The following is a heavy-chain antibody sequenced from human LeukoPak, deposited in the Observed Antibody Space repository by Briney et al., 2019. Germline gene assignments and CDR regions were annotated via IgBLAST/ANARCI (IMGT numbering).Heavy chain of an antibody. V-gene: IGHV1-18*01. CDR2: ISAYNGNT. D-gene: IGHD3-22*01. CDR1: GYTFTSYG. J-gene: IGHJ3*02. CDR3: AREPPSTYYYDSSGYYADAFDI. Sequence: GASVKVSCKASGYTFTSYGISWVRQAPGQGLEWMGWISAYNGNTNYAQKLQGRVTMTTDTSTSTAYMELRSLRSDVTAVYYCAREPPSTYYYDSSGYYADAFDIWGQGTMVTVSS.